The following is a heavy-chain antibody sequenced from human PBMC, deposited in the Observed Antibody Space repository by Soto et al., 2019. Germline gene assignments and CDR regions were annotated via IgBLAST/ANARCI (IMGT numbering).Heavy chain of an antibody. CDR1: GFTFSNYW. Sequence: DEQVVESGGGLVQPGGSLRLSCTASGFTFSNYWIHWVRQASGKGLVWVSRITGDGSITNYADSVRGRFSISRDNAKNTVYLQMDSLRAEDTAVYYCARGASGRYYRDVWGKGTTVTVS. D-gene: IGHD3-10*01. CDR2: ITGDGSIT. J-gene: IGHJ6*03. V-gene: IGHV3-74*01. CDR3: ARGASGRYYRDV.